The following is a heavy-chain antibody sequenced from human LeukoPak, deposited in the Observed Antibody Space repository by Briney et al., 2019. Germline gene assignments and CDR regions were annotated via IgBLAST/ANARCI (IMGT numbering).Heavy chain of an antibody. Sequence: TGGSLRLSCAASGFTFSSYNMNWVRQAPGKGLEWVSSIDSSGGYMFYADSVKGRFIISRDNAKDSLYLQMNSLRVEDTAVCYCLRGDRRDYWGQGTLVTVSS. V-gene: IGHV3-21*06. CDR1: GFTFSSYN. CDR2: IDSSGGYM. J-gene: IGHJ4*02. CDR3: LRGDRRDY.